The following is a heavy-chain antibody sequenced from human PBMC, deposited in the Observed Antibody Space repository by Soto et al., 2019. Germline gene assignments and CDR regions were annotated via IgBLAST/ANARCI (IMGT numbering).Heavy chain of an antibody. CDR2: INSDGTST. J-gene: IGHJ4*02. V-gene: IGHV3-74*01. CDR1: GFTFSSYW. CDR3: ASDRGYCSSTSCSQFGY. Sequence: EEQLVESGGGLVQPGGSLRLSCAASGFTFSSYWMHWVRQAPGKGLVWVSRINSDGTSTSYADSVKGRFTISRYNAKNTLFLQRNSVRAEDTAVYYCASDRGYCSSTSCSQFGYWGQGTLVTVSS. D-gene: IGHD2-2*01.